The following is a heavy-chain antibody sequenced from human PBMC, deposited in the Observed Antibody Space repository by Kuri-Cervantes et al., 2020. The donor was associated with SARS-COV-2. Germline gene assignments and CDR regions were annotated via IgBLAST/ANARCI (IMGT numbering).Heavy chain of an antibody. CDR2: INWNGGST. V-gene: IGHV3-20*04. CDR3: VREVTFHYYYYYTDV. D-gene: IGHD4-23*01. CDR1: GFTFDDYG. J-gene: IGHJ6*03. Sequence: ETLSLTCAASGFTFDDYGMSWVRQAPGKGLEWVSGINWNGGSTGYADSVKGRFTTSRDNAKNSLYLQMNSLRAEDTAVLYCVREVTFHYYYYYTDVWGKGTTVTVSS.